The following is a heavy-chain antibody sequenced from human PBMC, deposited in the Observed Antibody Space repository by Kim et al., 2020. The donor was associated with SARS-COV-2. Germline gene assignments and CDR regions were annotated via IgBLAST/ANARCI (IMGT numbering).Heavy chain of an antibody. Sequence: GGSLRLSCAVSGFSIVDYGLHWVRQAPGTGLEWVAGISHDGSRKFYAESVKGRFAISRDNSEAMLYLQMHSLRSEDTAVYFCARDREGSGSSFDYWVQGT. CDR2: ISHDGSRK. CDR3: ARDREGSGSSFDY. V-gene: IGHV3-30*03. J-gene: IGHJ4*03. CDR1: GFSIVDYG. D-gene: IGHD3-10*01.